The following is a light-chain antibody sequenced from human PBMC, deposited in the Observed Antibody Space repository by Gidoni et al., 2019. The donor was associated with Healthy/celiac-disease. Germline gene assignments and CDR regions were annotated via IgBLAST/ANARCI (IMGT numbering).Light chain of an antibody. V-gene: IGLV1-44*01. CDR1: SSNIGSNT. J-gene: IGLJ2*01. Sequence: QSVLPQPPSASGTPDQRVTISCSGSSSNIGSNTVNWYQQLPGTAPKLLIYSNNQRPSGVPDRFSGSKSGTSASLAISGLQSEDEADYYCAAWDDSMNGYVVFGGGTKLTVL. CDR3: AAWDDSMNGYVV. CDR2: SNN.